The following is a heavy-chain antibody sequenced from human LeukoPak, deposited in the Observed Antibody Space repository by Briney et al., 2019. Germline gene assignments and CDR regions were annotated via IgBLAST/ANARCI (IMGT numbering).Heavy chain of an antibody. D-gene: IGHD2-15*01. CDR2: INPNSGGT. V-gene: IGHV1-2*02. J-gene: IGHJ4*02. CDR3: ARVCSGGSCYYYSDY. Sequence: ASVKVSCKASGYTFTGYYMHWVRQAPGQGLEWMGWINPNSGGTNYAQKFQGRVTMTRDTSISTAYMELSRLRSDDTAVYYCARVCSGGSCYYYSDYWGQGTLVTVSS. CDR1: GYTFTGYY.